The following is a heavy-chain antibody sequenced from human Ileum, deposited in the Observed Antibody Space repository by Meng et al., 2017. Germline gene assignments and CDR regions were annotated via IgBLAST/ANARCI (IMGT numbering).Heavy chain of an antibody. CDR3: AREFYVDTAMVIDS. CDR1: NGSLTNVNNY. J-gene: IGHJ4*02. D-gene: IGHD5-18*01. V-gene: IGHV4-30-4*01. CDR2: IYYDGSS. Sequence: QVQLQESGPGLVKPSQTLSLTCSVSNGSLTNVNNYWNWSRQAPGQALEHIGYIYYDGSSYATPSLKRRVTMSIDTSTNQFSLRLDSVTAADTAVYYCAREFYVDTAMVIDSWGPGALVTVSS.